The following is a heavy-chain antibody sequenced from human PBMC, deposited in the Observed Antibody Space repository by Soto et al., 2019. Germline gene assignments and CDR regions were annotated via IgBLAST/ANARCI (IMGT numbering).Heavy chain of an antibody. CDR2: ISSSSSVI. CDR1: GCIRIDRA. D-gene: IGHD7-27*01. CDR3: ARDLSWGSNWYYYMDV. V-gene: IGHV3-48*01. J-gene: IGHJ6*03. Sequence: SLRLCYRTSGCIRIDRAMNCVRQDQGKGLEWVSYISSSSSVIDYADSVKGRFTVSRDNARNSLYLQMNSLRAEDTAVYYCARDLSWGSNWYYYMDVWGKGTTVTVSS.